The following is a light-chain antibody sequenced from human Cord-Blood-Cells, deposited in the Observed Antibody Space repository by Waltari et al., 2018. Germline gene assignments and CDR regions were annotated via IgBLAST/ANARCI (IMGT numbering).Light chain of an antibody. Sequence: EIVLTQSPGPLSLSPGERATLTCRASQSVSSSYLAWYQQKPGQAPRLLIYGASSRATGIPDRFSGSGSGTDFTLTISRLDPEDFAVYYCQQYGSSYTFGQGTKLEIK. CDR2: GAS. CDR1: QSVSSSY. CDR3: QQYGSSYT. V-gene: IGKV3-20*01. J-gene: IGKJ2*01.